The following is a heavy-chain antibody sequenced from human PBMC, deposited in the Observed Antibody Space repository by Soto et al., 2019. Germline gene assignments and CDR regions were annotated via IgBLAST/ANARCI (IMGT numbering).Heavy chain of an antibody. CDR2: IDPNSGAA. J-gene: IGHJ5*02. D-gene: IGHD1-1*01. V-gene: IGHV1-2*04. CDR3: ARGGGTIFAPLP. Sequence: ASVKVSCKAFGYTFTGYYIHWVRQAPGQGLEWMAYIDPNSGAAKYAQKFQGLVTLTRDTSIRTAYMELTSLRSDDTAVYYCARGGGTIFAPLPWGQGTLVTVSS. CDR1: GYTFTGYY.